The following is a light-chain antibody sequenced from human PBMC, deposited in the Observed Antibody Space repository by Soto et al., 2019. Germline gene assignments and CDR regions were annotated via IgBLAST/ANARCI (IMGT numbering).Light chain of an antibody. CDR1: QSVSSN. CDR2: GTS. CDR3: QQYHNWPPLT. Sequence: EIVMTQSPATLSVSPGERATLSCRASQSVSSNLAWFQQKPGQAPRLLIFGTSTRANGVPARFSGSGSGTEFTLTISSLQSEDFAVYYCQQYHNWPPLTFGGGTKVEIK. V-gene: IGKV3-15*01. J-gene: IGKJ4*01.